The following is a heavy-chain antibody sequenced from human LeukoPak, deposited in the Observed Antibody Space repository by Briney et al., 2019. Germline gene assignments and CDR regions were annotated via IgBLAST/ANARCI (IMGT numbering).Heavy chain of an antibody. Sequence: PSETLSLTCTVSGGSISSYYWSWIRQPPGKGLEWIGYIYYSGSTNYNPSLKSRVTISVDTSKNQFSLKLSSVTAADTAVYYCARARNYLINYWGQGTLVTVSS. CDR3: ARARNYLINY. D-gene: IGHD4-11*01. CDR2: IYYSGST. V-gene: IGHV4-59*12. J-gene: IGHJ4*02. CDR1: GGSISSYY.